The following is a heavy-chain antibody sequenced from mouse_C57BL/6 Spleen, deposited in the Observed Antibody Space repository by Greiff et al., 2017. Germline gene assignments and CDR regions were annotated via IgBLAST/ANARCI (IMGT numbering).Heavy chain of an antibody. D-gene: IGHD1-1*01. CDR2: ISSGSSNI. J-gene: IGHJ2*01. V-gene: IGHV5-17*01. CDR1: GFTFSDYG. Sequence: EVHLVESGGGLVKPGGSLKLSCAASGFTFSDYGMHWVRQAPEKGLEWVAYISSGSSNIYYAETVKGRFTISRDNAKNTLFLQMTSLRSEDTAMYYCARDYGSSFYFDYWGQGTTLPVSS. CDR3: ARDYGSSFYFDY.